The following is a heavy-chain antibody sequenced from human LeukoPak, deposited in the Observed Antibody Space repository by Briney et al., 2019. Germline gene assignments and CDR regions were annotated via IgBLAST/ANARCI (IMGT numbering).Heavy chain of an antibody. J-gene: IGHJ4*02. CDR3: TRDNYYYVWGSVLYDY. CDR2: IRSKAYGGTT. CDR1: GGSMISYY. Sequence: LSLTCTVSGGSMISYYWTWVRQAPGKGLEWVGFIRSKAYGGTTEYAASVKGRFTISRDDSKSIAYLQMNSLKTEDTAVYYCTRDNYYYVWGSVLYDYWGQGTLVTVSS. V-gene: IGHV3-49*02. D-gene: IGHD3-16*01.